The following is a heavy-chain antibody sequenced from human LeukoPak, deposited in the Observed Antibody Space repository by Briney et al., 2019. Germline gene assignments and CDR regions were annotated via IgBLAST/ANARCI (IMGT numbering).Heavy chain of an antibody. CDR3: ARDVSVVVPSGYFDS. CDR2: TWYDGSYK. V-gene: IGHV3-33*01. Sequence: PGGSLRLSCAASGFTFSSYGMHWVRQAPGKGLEWLAVTWYDGSYKYYADSVKGRFTISRDNSKNTLHLQTNSLRAEDTAVYYCARDVSVVVPSGYFDSWGQGTLVTVSS. J-gene: IGHJ4*02. CDR1: GFTFSSYG. D-gene: IGHD2-15*01.